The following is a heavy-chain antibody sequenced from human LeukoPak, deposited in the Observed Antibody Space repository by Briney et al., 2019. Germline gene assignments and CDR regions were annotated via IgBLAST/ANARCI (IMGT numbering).Heavy chain of an antibody. D-gene: IGHD3-10*01. J-gene: IGHJ4*02. Sequence: SETLSLTCAVYGGSFSGYYWSWIRQCPGKGLEWIGQILFTGRTDYNPSLKSRLSISIDTSKNQFSMELSSVTVADTATYYCARDRASGMDFWGQGTLVTVSS. CDR3: ARDRASGMDF. CDR1: GGSFSGYY. CDR2: ILFTGRT. V-gene: IGHV4-34*09.